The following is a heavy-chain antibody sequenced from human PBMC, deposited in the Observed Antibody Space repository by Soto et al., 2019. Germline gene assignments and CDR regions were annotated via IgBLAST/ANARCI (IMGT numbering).Heavy chain of an antibody. CDR3: ARAYGGYSSSWSRFYFDY. V-gene: IGHV4-34*01. J-gene: IGHJ4*02. Sequence: QVQLQQWGAGLLKPSETLSLTCAVYGGSFSGYYWSWIRQPPGKGLEWIGEINHSGSTNYNPSLKSRVTISVDTSKNQFSLKLSSVTAADTAVYYCARAYGGYSSSWSRFYFDYWGQGTLVTVSS. D-gene: IGHD6-13*01. CDR2: INHSGST. CDR1: GGSFSGYY.